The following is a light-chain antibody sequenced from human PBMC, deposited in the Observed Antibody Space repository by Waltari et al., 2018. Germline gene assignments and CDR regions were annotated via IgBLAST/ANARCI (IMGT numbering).Light chain of an antibody. CDR1: SGSVSNSYY. V-gene: IGLV8-61*01. J-gene: IGLJ3*02. CDR2: NTN. CDR3: LLFMGNGIWV. Sequence: QTVVTQEPSFSVSPGGTVTLTCGLISGSVSNSYYPSWYQQTPGQAPRTVIYNTNTRSSGVPDRVSGSILGNKAALTITGAQSDDESDYYCLLFMGNGIWVFGGGTKLTVL.